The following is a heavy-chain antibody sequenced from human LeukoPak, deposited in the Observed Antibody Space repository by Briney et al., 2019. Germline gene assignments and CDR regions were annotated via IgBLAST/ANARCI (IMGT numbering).Heavy chain of an antibody. J-gene: IGHJ6*03. CDR3: ARAFRGGYYMDV. D-gene: IGHD3-16*01. CDR1: GGSISSYY. V-gene: IGHV4-59*01. CDR2: LYSSGST. Sequence: PSETLPLTCTVSGGSISSYYWSWIRQPPGKGLEWIGYLYSSGSTNYNPSLESRVTITEDTSKNQLSLRLNSVTAADTAAYYCARAFRGGYYMDVWGKGTTVTVSS.